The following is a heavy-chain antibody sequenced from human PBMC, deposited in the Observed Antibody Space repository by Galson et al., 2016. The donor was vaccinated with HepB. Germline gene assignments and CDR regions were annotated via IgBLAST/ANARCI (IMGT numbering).Heavy chain of an antibody. V-gene: IGHV3-48*02. Sequence: SLRLSCAASGFIFSSHSMNWVRRAPGKGLEWVSYVSSSRSYIYYADSVKGRFTISRDNAKSALYLQMNRLRDEDTAMYYCARDRLLAPNAFDIWGQGTMVTVSS. CDR3: ARDRLLAPNAFDI. CDR2: VSSSRSYI. CDR1: GFIFSSHS. J-gene: IGHJ3*02.